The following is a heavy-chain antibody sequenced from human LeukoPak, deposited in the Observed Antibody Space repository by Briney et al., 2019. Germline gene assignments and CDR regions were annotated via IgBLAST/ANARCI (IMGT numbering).Heavy chain of an antibody. CDR2: ISYDGSNK. J-gene: IGHJ4*02. CDR1: GFTFSSYG. D-gene: IGHD3-22*01. Sequence: GGSLRLSCAASGFTFSSYGMHWVRQAPGKGLEWVAVISYDGSNKYYADSVKGRFTISRDNSKNTLYLQMNSLRAEDTAVYYCAKDEDYYDSSGYKGVLDYWGQGTLVTVSS. V-gene: IGHV3-30*18. CDR3: AKDEDYYDSSGYKGVLDY.